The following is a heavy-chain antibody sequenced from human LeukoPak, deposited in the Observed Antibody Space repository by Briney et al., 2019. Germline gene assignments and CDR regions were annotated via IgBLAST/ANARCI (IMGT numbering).Heavy chain of an antibody. CDR3: ARDYFTFGGVIVAS. Sequence: PGGSLRLSCAASGFTFSSYSMNWVRQAPGKGLEWVSSISTSSSYIYYADSVKGRFTISRDNAKNSLHLQMNSLRAEDTAVYYCARDYFTFGGVIVASWGQGTLVTVSS. D-gene: IGHD3-16*02. CDR1: GFTFSSYS. J-gene: IGHJ5*02. CDR2: ISTSSSYI. V-gene: IGHV3-21*01.